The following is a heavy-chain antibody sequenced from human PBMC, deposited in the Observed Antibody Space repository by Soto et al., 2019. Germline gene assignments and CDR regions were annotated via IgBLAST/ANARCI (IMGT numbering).Heavy chain of an antibody. CDR1: GYSFTSYW. D-gene: IGHD3-10*01. CDR2: IYPGDSDT. J-gene: IGHJ4*02. CDR3: ARSYYYGSGSSSPIKEFDY. Sequence: ESLKISCKGSGYSFTSYWIGWVRQMPGKGLEWMGIIYPGDSDTRYSPSFQGQVTISADKSISTAYLQWSSLKASDTAMYYCARSYYYGSGSSSPIKEFDYWGQGTLVTVSS. V-gene: IGHV5-51*01.